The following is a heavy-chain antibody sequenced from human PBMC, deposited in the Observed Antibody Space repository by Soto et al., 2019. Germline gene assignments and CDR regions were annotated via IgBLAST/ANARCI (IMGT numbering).Heavy chain of an antibody. J-gene: IGHJ4*02. CDR3: AGGGSKKWLQFPSFDY. CDR2: ISYYNGDT. CDR1: AYTFTSYG. V-gene: IGHV1-18*01. Sequence: QVQLVQSGAEVKKPGASVKVSCKASAYTFTSYGISWVRQAPGQGLEWMGWISYYNGDTNYAQKFQGRVDMTTETSTTTAYMELSSLRSDDTAVYYCAGGGSKKWLQFPSFDYWVQGTLVTVSS. D-gene: IGHD5-12*01.